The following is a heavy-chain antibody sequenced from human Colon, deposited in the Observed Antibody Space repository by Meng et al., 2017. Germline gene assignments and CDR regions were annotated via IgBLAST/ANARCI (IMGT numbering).Heavy chain of an antibody. D-gene: IGHD2-2*01. CDR2: IQSSGNT. CDR3: ARNPVIPDARTFDF. V-gene: IGHV4-30-4*01. Sequence: QVQLKESGTGLVKPSHTLSVTCTISNGSINTADYYWNWIRHPPGKGPEWLGYIQSSGNTYYTPSLKSRLAMSLDTSKNQFSLRLTSVTAADTAVYYCARNPVIPDARTFDFWGQGALVTVSS. J-gene: IGHJ4*02. CDR1: NGSINTADYY.